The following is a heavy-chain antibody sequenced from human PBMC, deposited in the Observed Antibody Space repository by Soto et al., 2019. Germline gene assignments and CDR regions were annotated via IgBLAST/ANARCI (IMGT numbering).Heavy chain of an antibody. J-gene: IGHJ4*02. Sequence: GSLRLSCAASGFTVSTKYMTWVRQAPGKGLEWVANINEDGGVKHYVDSVRGRFTISRDNAKNSLSLEMNSLRAGDTAVYYCARARYYFDYWGQGTLVTVSS. CDR1: GFTVSTKY. V-gene: IGHV3-7*02. CDR3: ARARYYFDY. D-gene: IGHD1-20*01. CDR2: INEDGGVK.